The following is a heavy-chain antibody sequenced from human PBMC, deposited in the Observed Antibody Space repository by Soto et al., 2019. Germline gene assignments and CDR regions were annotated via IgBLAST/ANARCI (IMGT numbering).Heavy chain of an antibody. CDR3: ARYPLYYDFWSGYHEYYGMDV. D-gene: IGHD3-3*01. J-gene: IGHJ6*02. CDR1: GGSISSGGYY. V-gene: IGHV4-31*03. Sequence: QVQLQESGPGLVKPSQTLSLTCTVSGGSISSGGYYWSWIRQHPGKGLEWIGYIYYSGSTYYNPSLKSRVTISVDTSKNQFPLKLSSVTATDTAVYYCARYPLYYDFWSGYHEYYGMDVWGQGTTVTVSS. CDR2: IYYSGST.